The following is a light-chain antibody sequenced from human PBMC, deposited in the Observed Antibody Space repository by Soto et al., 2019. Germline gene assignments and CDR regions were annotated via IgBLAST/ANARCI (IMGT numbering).Light chain of an antibody. CDR3: LSYDSRLSAVV. CDR1: SSDVGGYDF. V-gene: IGLV2-14*03. Sequence: QSALTQPASVSGSPGQSITISCTGTSSDVGGYDFVSWYQQHPGRAPKLLIYDNSNRPSGVPDRFSGSKSGTSASLAITGLQAEDVTDYYCLSYDSRLSAVVFGGGTKLTVL. CDR2: DNS. J-gene: IGLJ2*01.